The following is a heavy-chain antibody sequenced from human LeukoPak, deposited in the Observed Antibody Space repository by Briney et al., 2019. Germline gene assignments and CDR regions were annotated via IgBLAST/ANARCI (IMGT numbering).Heavy chain of an antibody. CDR2: ISSSGSTI. J-gene: IGHJ5*02. V-gene: IGHV3-11*01. D-gene: IGHD5-18*01. CDR3: AREDAYSYGP. CDR1: GFTFSDYF. Sequence: GGSLRLSYAASGFTFSDYFMSWTRQVPGKGLEWVSYISSSGSTIYYADSVKGRFTISRDNAKNSLYLQMTSLRAEDTAVYYCAREDAYSYGPWGQGTLVTVSS.